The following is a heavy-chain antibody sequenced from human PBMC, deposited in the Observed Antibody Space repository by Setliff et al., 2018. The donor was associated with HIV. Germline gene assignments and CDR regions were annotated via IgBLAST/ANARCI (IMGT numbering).Heavy chain of an antibody. Sequence: GGSLRLSCEASGFTFDDYGMNWVRQAPGKGLEWVSAISGSGGSTFYADSMKGRFTVSRDNSKNTLYVQMNSLRAEDTAVYYCARHDVVRGAIDNWGQGTLVTVSS. CDR1: GFTFDDYG. CDR2: ISGSGGST. CDR3: ARHDVVRGAIDN. V-gene: IGHV3-23*01. D-gene: IGHD3-10*01. J-gene: IGHJ4*02.